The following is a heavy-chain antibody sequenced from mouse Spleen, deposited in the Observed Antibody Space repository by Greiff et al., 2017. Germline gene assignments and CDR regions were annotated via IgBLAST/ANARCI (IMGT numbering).Heavy chain of an antibody. CDR1: GFTFSSFG. J-gene: IGHJ4*01. Sequence: EVKLVESGGGLVQPGGSRKLSCAASGFTFSSFGMHWVRQAPEKGLEWVAYISSGSSTIYYADTVKGRFTISRDNPKNTLFLQMTSLRSEDTAMYDCARYDYDLGYAMDYWGQGTSVTVSS. CDR3: ARYDYDLGYAMDY. V-gene: IGHV5-17*02. D-gene: IGHD2-4*01. CDR2: ISSGSSTI.